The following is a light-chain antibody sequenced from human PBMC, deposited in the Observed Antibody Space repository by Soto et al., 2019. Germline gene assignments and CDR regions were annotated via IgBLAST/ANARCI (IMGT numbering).Light chain of an antibody. CDR3: ATWDDSLNGYV. Sequence: QSVLTQPPSVSGTPGHSVTISCSGSSSNIGSHTVNWYQKLPGAAPKLLIYSNNQRPSGVPDRFSGSKSGTSASLAISGLQSEDEADYYCATWDDSLNGYVFGTGTKVTVL. CDR1: SSNIGSHT. V-gene: IGLV1-44*01. CDR2: SNN. J-gene: IGLJ1*01.